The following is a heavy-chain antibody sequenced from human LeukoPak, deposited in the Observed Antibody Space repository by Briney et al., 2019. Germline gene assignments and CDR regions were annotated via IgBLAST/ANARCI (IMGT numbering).Heavy chain of an antibody. J-gene: IGHJ4*02. CDR3: ARPHSSSWYDY. V-gene: IGHV1-3*01. CDR1: GYTFTSYA. D-gene: IGHD6-13*01. Sequence: ASVKVSCKASGYTFTSYAMHWVRQAPGQRLEWMGWINAGDGNTKYSQKFQGRVTITRDTSASTAYMELSSLRSEDTAVYYCARPHSSSWYDYWGQGTLVTVSS. CDR2: INAGDGNT.